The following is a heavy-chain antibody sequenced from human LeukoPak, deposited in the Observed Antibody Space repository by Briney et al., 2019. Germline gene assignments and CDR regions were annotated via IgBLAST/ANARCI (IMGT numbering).Heavy chain of an antibody. J-gene: IGHJ5*02. CDR1: GGSISSYY. CDR3: ARGRTAAGGSFDP. Sequence: SETLSLTCTVSGGSISSYYWSWIRQPPGKGLEWIGYIFYSGSTNCNPSLKSRVTISADTSKNQFSLKLSSVTAADTAVYYCARGRTAAGGSFDPWGQGTLVTVLS. D-gene: IGHD6-13*01. V-gene: IGHV4-59*12. CDR2: IFYSGST.